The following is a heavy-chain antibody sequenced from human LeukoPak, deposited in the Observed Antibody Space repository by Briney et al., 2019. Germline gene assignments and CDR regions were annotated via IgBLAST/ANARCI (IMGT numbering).Heavy chain of an antibody. CDR3: AKDLGPSDYYGSGSYHYYYYGMDV. CDR1: GFTFDDYA. J-gene: IGHJ6*02. CDR2: ISWNSGSI. D-gene: IGHD3-10*01. Sequence: GGSLRLSCAASGFTFDDYAMHWVRQAPGKGLEWVSGISWNSGSIGYADSVKGRFTISRDNARNSLYLQMNSLRAEDTALYYCAKDLGPSDYYGSGSYHYYYYGMDVWGQGTTVTVSS. V-gene: IGHV3-9*01.